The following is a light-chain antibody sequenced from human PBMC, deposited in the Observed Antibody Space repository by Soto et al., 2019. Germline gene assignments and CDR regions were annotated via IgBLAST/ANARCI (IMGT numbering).Light chain of an antibody. Sequence: QLVLTQPPSVSRTPGQRVTISCTRSSSNIGAGYDVHWYQQLPGTAPKLLIYGNSNRPSGVPDRFSGSKSGTSASLAITGLQAEDEADYYCQSYDSSLSGVVFGGGTKLTVL. CDR3: QSYDSSLSGVV. J-gene: IGLJ2*01. V-gene: IGLV1-40*01. CDR1: SSNIGAGYD. CDR2: GNS.